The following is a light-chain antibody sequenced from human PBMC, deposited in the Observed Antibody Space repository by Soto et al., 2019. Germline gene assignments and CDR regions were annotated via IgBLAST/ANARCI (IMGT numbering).Light chain of an antibody. V-gene: IGKV4-1*01. J-gene: IGKJ1*01. CDR1: QSVLYSSNNKNY. Sequence: DIVMTQSPDSLAVSLGERATINCKSSQSVLYSSNNKNYLAWYQQKPGQPPKLLIYWASTRESGVPDRCSVSGSGTDFTLTISSLQAEDVAVYYCQQYYSTPWTFGQGTKVEIK. CDR3: QQYYSTPWT. CDR2: WAS.